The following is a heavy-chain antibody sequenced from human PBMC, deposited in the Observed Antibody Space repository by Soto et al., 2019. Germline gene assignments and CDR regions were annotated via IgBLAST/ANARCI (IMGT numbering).Heavy chain of an antibody. Sequence: QVQLVQSGAEVKKPGASVKVSCKASGYTFTSYGVTWVRQAPGQGLEWMGWISGYNGKTDYAENFRGRVTMTTDTSTSTAYMELRSLRSDDTAVYYCARCGRLEVYNWDDYCGQGTLVTVSS. J-gene: IGHJ4*02. D-gene: IGHD1-1*01. CDR1: GYTFTSYG. V-gene: IGHV1-18*01. CDR2: ISGYNGKT. CDR3: ARCGRLEVYNWDDY.